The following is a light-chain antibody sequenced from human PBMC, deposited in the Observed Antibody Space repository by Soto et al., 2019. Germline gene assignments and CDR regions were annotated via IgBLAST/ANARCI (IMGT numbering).Light chain of an antibody. J-gene: IGKJ1*01. V-gene: IGKV3-20*01. CDR3: QQYGSSPTWT. Sequence: EIVLTQSPGTLSLSPGERATLSYRASQSVSSSYLAWYQQKPGQAPRLLIYGASSRATGIPDRFSGSGSGTDFTLTIRRLEPEDFAVYYCQQYGSSPTWTFGEGTKVDI. CDR2: GAS. CDR1: QSVSSSY.